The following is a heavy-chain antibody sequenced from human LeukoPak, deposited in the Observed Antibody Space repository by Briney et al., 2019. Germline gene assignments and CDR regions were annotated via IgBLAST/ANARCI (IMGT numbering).Heavy chain of an antibody. CDR1: GFAFSSYG. Sequence: GGSLRLSCAASGFAFSSYGMHWVRQTPGTGLEWVAVTWYDGSKKYYADSVKGRFIISRDNSKNTLYLQMNSLRVEDTAVYYCARDRLAAAGAGSHFGYWGQGTLVTVSS. V-gene: IGHV3-33*01. D-gene: IGHD6-13*01. J-gene: IGHJ4*02. CDR3: ARDRLAAAGAGSHFGY. CDR2: TWYDGSKK.